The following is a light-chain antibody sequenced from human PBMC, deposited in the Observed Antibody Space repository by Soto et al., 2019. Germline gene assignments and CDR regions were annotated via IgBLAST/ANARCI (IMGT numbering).Light chain of an antibody. CDR3: PQSDVSPLT. J-gene: IGKJ4*01. Sequence: EVVLAQSPDTLSLSPGERATLSCRASQSLSSNSLAWYQQKPGQAPRLLVSGASSRAAGIADRFSGSGSGAHFALTISRLEPEDFALYYCPQSDVSPLTFGGGTTVEI. V-gene: IGKV3-20*01. CDR1: QSLSSNS. CDR2: GAS.